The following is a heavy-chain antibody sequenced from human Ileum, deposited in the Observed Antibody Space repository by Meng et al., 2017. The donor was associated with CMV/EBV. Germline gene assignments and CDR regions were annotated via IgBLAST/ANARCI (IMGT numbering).Heavy chain of an antibody. Sequence: QVQLQESGPGLVKPSETLSLPCTVSGGSITGYYWSWIRQTPGKGLEWIGCMHYSGSTNYNPSLNSRATISMDTSKKQFSLKLTSVTAADTAVYYCARDFWTGYGWFDPWGQGTLVTVSS. CDR2: MHYSGST. V-gene: IGHV4-59*01. CDR1: GGSITGYY. CDR3: ARDFWTGYGWFDP. J-gene: IGHJ5*02. D-gene: IGHD3/OR15-3a*01.